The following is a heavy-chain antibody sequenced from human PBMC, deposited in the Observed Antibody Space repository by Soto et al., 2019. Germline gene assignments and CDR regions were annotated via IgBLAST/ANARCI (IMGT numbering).Heavy chain of an antibody. V-gene: IGHV1-69*13. CDR3: ARDLTSPNGMDV. CDR1: GGTFSSYA. J-gene: IGHJ6*02. D-gene: IGHD1-1*01. Sequence: GSSSKVSGTASGGTFSSYAISSVPQAPGQGLEWMGGIIPIFGTANCAQTFQGRVKITADESTSTAYMELSSLRSEDTAVYYWARDLTSPNGMDVWGQGTTVTVSS. CDR2: IIPIFGTA.